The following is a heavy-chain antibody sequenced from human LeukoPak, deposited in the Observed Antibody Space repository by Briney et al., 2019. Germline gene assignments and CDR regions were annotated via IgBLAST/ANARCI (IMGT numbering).Heavy chain of an antibody. CDR1: GYSISSGYH. D-gene: IGHD7-27*01. CDR3: ARDRGSNWGIDY. CDR2: IYYSGST. Sequence: SETLSLTCTVSGYSISSGYHWGWIRQPPGKGLEWIGSIYYSGSTYYNPSLKRRVTISVDTSKNQFSLKLSSVTAADTAVYYCARDRGSNWGIDYWGQGTLVTVSS. J-gene: IGHJ4*02. V-gene: IGHV4-38-2*02.